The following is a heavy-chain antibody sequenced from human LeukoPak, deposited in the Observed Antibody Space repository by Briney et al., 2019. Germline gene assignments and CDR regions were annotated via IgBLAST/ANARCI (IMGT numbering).Heavy chain of an antibody. J-gene: IGHJ4*02. V-gene: IGHV3-74*01. D-gene: IGHD3-3*01. Sequence: GGSLRLSCAVSGFTFSSYWMHWVRQAPGKGLVWVSRINSDGSTTTYADSVKGRFTISRDNAKNTLYLQMNSLRAEDTAVYYCVRNLDFWGDSEDYWGQGTLVTVSS. CDR2: INSDGSTT. CDR1: GFTFSSYW. CDR3: VRNLDFWGDSEDY.